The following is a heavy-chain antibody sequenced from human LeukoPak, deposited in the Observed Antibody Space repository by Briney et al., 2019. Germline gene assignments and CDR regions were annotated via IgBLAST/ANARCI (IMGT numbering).Heavy chain of an antibody. CDR2: INPNSGGT. CDR1: GYTFTGYY. CDR3: ARNMVRAFYGMDV. Sequence: GASVKVSCKASGYTFTGYYMHWVRQAPGQGLEWMGWINPNSGGTNYAQKFQGWVTMTRDTSISTAYMELSRLRSDDTAVYYCARNMVRAFYGMDVWGQGTTVTVSS. D-gene: IGHD3-10*01. V-gene: IGHV1-2*04. J-gene: IGHJ6*02.